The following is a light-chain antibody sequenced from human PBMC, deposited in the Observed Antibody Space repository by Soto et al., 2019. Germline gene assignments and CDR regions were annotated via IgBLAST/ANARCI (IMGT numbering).Light chain of an antibody. V-gene: IGKV2-28*01. CDR3: MQALQTPIT. Sequence: DIVMTQSPLSLPVTPGEPASISCRSSQSLLHRNGYNYLDWYLQKPGQSPQPLIYLGSNRASGVPDRFSGSASGTDFTLKISRVEAEDVGVYYCMQALQTPITFGQGTRLAIK. CDR1: QSLLHRNGYNY. J-gene: IGKJ5*01. CDR2: LGS.